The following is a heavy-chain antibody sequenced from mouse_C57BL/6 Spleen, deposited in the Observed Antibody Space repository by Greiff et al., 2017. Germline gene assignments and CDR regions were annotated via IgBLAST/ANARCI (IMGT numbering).Heavy chain of an antibody. Sequence: QVQLQQPGAELVRPGSSVKLSCKASGYTFTSYWMHWVKQRPIQGLEWIGNIDPSDSETHYNQKFKDKATLTVDKSSSTAYMQLSSLTSEDSAVYYCARENGSSSWFAYWGQGTLVTVSA. V-gene: IGHV1-52*01. CDR1: GYTFTSYW. CDR2: IDPSDSET. J-gene: IGHJ3*01. CDR3: ARENGSSSWFAY. D-gene: IGHD1-1*01.